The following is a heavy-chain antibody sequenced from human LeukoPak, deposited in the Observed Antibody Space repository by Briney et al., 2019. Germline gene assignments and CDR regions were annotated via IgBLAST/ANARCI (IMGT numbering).Heavy chain of an antibody. D-gene: IGHD6-13*01. CDR2: ISAYNGNI. CDR3: ARDLGAAGTLSFFDY. V-gene: IGHV1-18*04. J-gene: IGHJ4*02. CDR1: GYSFTSYG. Sequence: GESLKISCKGSGYSFTSYGISWGRQAPGQGLEWMGWISAYNGNINYAQKFQGRVTMTTDTSTSTAYLELRSLRSDDTAVYYCARDLGAAGTLSFFDYWGQGTLVTVSS.